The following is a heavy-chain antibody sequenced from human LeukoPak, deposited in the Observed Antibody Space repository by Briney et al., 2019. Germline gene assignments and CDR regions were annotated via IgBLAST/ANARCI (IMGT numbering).Heavy chain of an antibody. CDR2: IYSAGST. D-gene: IGHD3-22*01. V-gene: IGHV3-53*01. J-gene: IGHJ3*02. CDR3: AWRIHYYDDNGEALDI. CDR1: GFTVSGDY. Sequence: GGSLRLSCAASGFTVSGDYMTWVRQAPGKGLEWISVIYSAGSTYYADSVKGRFTISRDTSKNTVYLQMNNLRAEDTAFYYCAWRIHYYDDNGEALDISGQGTMVTVSS.